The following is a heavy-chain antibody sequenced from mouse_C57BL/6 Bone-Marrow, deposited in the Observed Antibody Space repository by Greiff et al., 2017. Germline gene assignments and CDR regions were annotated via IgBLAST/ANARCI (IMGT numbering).Heavy chain of an antibody. J-gene: IGHJ2*01. CDR3: THYGSSYGCFDY. V-gene: IGHV14-4*01. Sequence: VQLKESGAELVRPGASVKLSCTASGFNIKDDYMHWVKQRPEQGLEWIGWIDPENGDTEYASKFRGKATITADTTSNTAYLQISSLTSEDTAVYYCTHYGSSYGCFDYWGQGTTLTVSS. D-gene: IGHD1-1*01. CDR2: IDPENGDT. CDR1: GFNIKDDY.